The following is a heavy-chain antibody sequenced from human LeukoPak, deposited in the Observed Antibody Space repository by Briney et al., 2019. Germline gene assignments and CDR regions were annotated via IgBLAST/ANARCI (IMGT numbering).Heavy chain of an antibody. D-gene: IGHD3-10*01. V-gene: IGHV4-38-2*02. J-gene: IGHJ4*02. CDR2: IYHSGST. CDR3: ARDADPTAYYGSGSSIDY. Sequence: PSETLSLTCTVSGGSISGYYWAWIRQPPGKGLEWIGSIYHSGSTYYNPSLKSRVTISVDTSKSQFSLRLNSVTAADTAVYYCARDADPTAYYGSGSSIDYWGQGTLVTVSS. CDR1: GGSISGYY.